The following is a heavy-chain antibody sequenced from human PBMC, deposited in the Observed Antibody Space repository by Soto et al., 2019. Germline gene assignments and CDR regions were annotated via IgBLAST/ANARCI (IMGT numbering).Heavy chain of an antibody. Sequence: KSSETLSLTCAVYGGSFSGYYWSWIRQPPRKGLEWIGEIKHSGSTNYNPSLKSRVTISVDTSKNQFSLKLSSVTAADTAVYYCARGLHYSNYVDYYYYGMDVWGQGTTVTVSS. J-gene: IGHJ6*02. D-gene: IGHD4-4*01. CDR1: GGSFSGYY. V-gene: IGHV4-34*01. CDR3: ARGLHYSNYVDYYYYGMDV. CDR2: IKHSGST.